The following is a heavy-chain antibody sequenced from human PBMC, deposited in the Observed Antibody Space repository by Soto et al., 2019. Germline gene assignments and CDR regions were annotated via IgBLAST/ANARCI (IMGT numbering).Heavy chain of an antibody. CDR3: ATQLEYFFDY. J-gene: IGHJ4*02. V-gene: IGHV4-38-2*01. CDR2: IYHSGST. D-gene: IGHD1-1*01. Sequence: PSETLSLTCAVSGYSISSGYYWGWIRQPPGKGLEWIGSIYHSGSTYYNPSLKSRVTISVDTSKNQFSLKLSSVTAADTAVYYCATQLEYFFDYCGQGTLVTVSS. CDR1: GYSISSGYY.